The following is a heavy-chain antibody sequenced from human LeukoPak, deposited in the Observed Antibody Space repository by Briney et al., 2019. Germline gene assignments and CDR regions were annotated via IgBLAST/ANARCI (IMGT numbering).Heavy chain of an antibody. J-gene: IGHJ3*02. CDR2: IYTSGST. Sequence: SETLSLTCTVSGGSISSGSYYWSWIRQPAGKGLEWIGRIYTSGSTNYNPSLKSRVTISVDTSKNQFSLKLSSVTAADTAVYYCARDLGFYYDSSGFYHHDAFDIWGQGTMVTVSS. CDR3: ARDLGFYYDSSGFYHHDAFDI. V-gene: IGHV4-61*02. CDR1: GGSISSGSYY. D-gene: IGHD3-22*01.